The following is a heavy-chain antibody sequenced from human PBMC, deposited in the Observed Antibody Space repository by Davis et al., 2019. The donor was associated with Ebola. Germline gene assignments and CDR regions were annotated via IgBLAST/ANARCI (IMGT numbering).Heavy chain of an antibody. CDR2: LIPIFGTT. V-gene: IGHV1-69*13. CDR3: ATGYCSSTDCYKRHYYGMDV. CDR1: GYTFTNYY. Sequence: SVKVSCKASGYTFTNYYMHWVRQAPGQGLEWMGRLIPIFGTTNYAQKFQGRLTITADEPSSTAYMELSSLRSEDTAMYYCATGYCSSTDCYKRHYYGMDVWGQGTTVTVSS. D-gene: IGHD2-2*01. J-gene: IGHJ6*02.